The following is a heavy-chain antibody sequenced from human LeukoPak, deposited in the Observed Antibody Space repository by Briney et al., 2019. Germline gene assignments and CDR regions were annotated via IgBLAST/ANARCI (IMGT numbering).Heavy chain of an antibody. CDR1: GFTFSSYG. Sequence: GRSLRLSCAASGFTFSSYGMSCVRQAPRKWLGCVGLIGNKADNYTTAYAASVKGRFTISRDDSKKSLYLQMNSLKTEDTAVYYCAREGYCGGGSCYSPYYGMDVWGQGTTVSVSS. CDR3: AREGYCGGGSCYSPYYGMDV. CDR2: IGNKADNYTT. V-gene: IGHV3-72*01. D-gene: IGHD2-15*01. J-gene: IGHJ6*02.